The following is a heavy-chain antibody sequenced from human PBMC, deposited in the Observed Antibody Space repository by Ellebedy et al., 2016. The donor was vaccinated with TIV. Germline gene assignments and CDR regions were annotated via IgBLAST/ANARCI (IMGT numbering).Heavy chain of an antibody. Sequence: GESLKISCAASGFTFSSYWMSWVRQAPGKGLEWVSSISASGTSTYYADSVKGRFTITRHSSGNTLYLQMNSLRVEDTARYYCAKWNIWNDNGLDVWGQGTMVTVSS. CDR2: ISASGTST. D-gene: IGHD1-1*01. CDR1: GFTFSSYW. V-gene: IGHV3-23*01. J-gene: IGHJ3*01. CDR3: AKWNIWNDNGLDV.